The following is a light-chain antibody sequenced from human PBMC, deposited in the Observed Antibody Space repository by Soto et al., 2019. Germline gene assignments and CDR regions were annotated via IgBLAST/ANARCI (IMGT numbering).Light chain of an antibody. V-gene: IGKV1-39*01. CDR3: QQTYNTPLA. Sequence: DIQMTQSPSSLSAPVGDRVTISCRASQSISTYLNWYQQKPGKAPNLLIYTASSLQSGVPSRFSGSGSGTDFTLTISSLQPEDFATYYCQQTYNTPLAFGGGTKVDIK. J-gene: IGKJ4*01. CDR2: TAS. CDR1: QSISTY.